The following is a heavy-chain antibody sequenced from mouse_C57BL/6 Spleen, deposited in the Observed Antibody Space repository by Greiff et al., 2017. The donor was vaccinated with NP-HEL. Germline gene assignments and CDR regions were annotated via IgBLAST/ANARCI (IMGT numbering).Heavy chain of an antibody. CDR1: GFSFNTYA. V-gene: IGHV10-1*01. J-gene: IGHJ4*01. CDR3: VRTTVVAHYAMDY. Sequence: EVQGVESGGGLVQPKGSLKLSCAASGFSFNTYAMNWVRQAPGKGLEWVARIRSKSNNYATYYADSVKDRFTISRDDSESMLYLQMNNLRTEDTAMYYCVRTTVVAHYAMDYWGQGTSVTVSS. CDR2: IRSKSNNYAT. D-gene: IGHD1-1*01.